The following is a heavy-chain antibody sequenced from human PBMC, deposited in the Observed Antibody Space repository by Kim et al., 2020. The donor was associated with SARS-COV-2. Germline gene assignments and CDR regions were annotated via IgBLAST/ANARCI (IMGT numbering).Heavy chain of an antibody. CDR3: ARALILTGYFQYYFDL. D-gene: IGHD3-9*01. V-gene: IGHV4-39*01. CDR1: GGSITSEDYY. CDR2: IHDSGTT. Sequence: SETLSLTCSVSGGSITSEDYYWAWHRQPTGREREWIGSIHDSGTTYYNASLQSRVILSVDTSTNQFDLKLRSVTATDTAVYFCARALILTGYFQYYFDLWGQGPLVSVSS. J-gene: IGHJ4*02.